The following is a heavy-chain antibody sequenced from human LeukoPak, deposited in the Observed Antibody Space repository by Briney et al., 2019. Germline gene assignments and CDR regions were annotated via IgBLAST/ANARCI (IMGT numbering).Heavy chain of an antibody. V-gene: IGHV3-23*01. CDR1: GFTFSSYA. D-gene: IGHD3-10*01. CDR2: ISDSDSKT. J-gene: IGHJ4*02. Sequence: GGSLRLSCAVSGFTFSSYAVSWVRQAPGKGLEWVSTISDSDSKTYYADSMKGRFTISRDNSKNTLSLQMNSLRAEDTAVYYCVGYGSGSYSQGAYWGQGTLVTVSS. CDR3: VGYGSGSYSQGAY.